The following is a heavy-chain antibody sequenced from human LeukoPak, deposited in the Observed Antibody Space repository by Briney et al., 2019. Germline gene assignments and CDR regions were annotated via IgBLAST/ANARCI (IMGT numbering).Heavy chain of an antibody. D-gene: IGHD3-10*01. CDR3: ARVTGSGSYYNVGYFDY. Sequence: PGGSLRLSCAASGFTFSDYYMSWIRQAPGKGLEWVSYISSSSSYTNYADSVKGRFTISRDNAKNSLYLQMNSLRAEDTAVYYCARVTGSGSYYNVGYFDYWGQGTLVTVSS. V-gene: IGHV3-11*05. CDR1: GFTFSDYY. CDR2: ISSSSSYT. J-gene: IGHJ4*02.